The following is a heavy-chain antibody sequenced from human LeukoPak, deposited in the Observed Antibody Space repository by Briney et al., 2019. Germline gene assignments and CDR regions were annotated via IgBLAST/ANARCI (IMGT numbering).Heavy chain of an antibody. CDR3: ARSDAPNYDSSGYYSLALDY. CDR2: INHSGST. J-gene: IGHJ4*02. D-gene: IGHD3-22*01. V-gene: IGHV4-34*01. CDR1: GGSFSGYY. Sequence: SETLSLTCAVYGGSFSGYYWSWIRQPPGKGLEWIGEINHSGSTNYNVSLKSRVTISVDTSKNQFSLKLSSVTAADTAVYYCARSDAPNYDSSGYYSLALDYWGQGTLVTVSS.